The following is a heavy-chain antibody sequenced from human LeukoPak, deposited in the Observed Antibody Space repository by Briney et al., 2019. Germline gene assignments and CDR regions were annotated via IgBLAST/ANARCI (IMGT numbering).Heavy chain of an antibody. D-gene: IGHD1-7*01. CDR3: ARRWNYGRNYYIDV. CDR1: GGSFSNYY. Sequence: SETLSLTCAVYGGSFSNYYWNWIRQTPGKGLEWLGEINDRGRANYNPSLMSRVTVSGDPSKNQFSLGLTSVTATDTAIYYCARRWNYGRNYYIDVWGKGATVSVSS. V-gene: IGHV4-34*01. CDR2: INDRGRA. J-gene: IGHJ6*03.